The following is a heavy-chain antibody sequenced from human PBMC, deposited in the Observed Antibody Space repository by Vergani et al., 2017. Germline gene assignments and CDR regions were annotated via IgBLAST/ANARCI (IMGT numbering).Heavy chain of an antibody. CDR2: ISCSGGST. CDR1: GFTFSSYA. V-gene: IGHV3-23*01. D-gene: IGHD1-26*01. J-gene: IGHJ4*02. CDR3: AKDGPSLGGGYCSTALDY. Sequence: EVQLLESGGGLVQPGGSLRLSCAASGFTFSSYAMSWVRQAPGKGLEWVSAISCSGGSTYYADSVKGRVTISRDNSKNTLYLQMNSLRAEDTAVDYCAKDGPSLGGGYCSTALDYWGQGTLVTVSS.